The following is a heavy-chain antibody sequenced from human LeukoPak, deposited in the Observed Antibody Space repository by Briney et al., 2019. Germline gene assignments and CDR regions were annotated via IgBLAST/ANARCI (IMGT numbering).Heavy chain of an antibody. J-gene: IGHJ4*02. Sequence: GASVKVSCKASGYTFTGYYMHWVRQAPGQGLEWMGWINPNSGGTNYAQKFQGRVTMTRDTSISTAYMELSRLRFDDTAVYYCARDGDCSGGSCYIEDWGQGTLVTVSS. CDR3: ARDGDCSGGSCYIED. V-gene: IGHV1-2*02. CDR2: INPNSGGT. CDR1: GYTFTGYY. D-gene: IGHD2-15*01.